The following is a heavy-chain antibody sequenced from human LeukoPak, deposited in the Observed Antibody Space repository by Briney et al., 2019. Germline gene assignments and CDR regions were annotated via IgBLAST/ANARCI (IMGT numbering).Heavy chain of an antibody. CDR1: GFTFSSFT. V-gene: IGHV3-48*01. D-gene: IGHD3-3*01. J-gene: IGHJ4*02. CDR3: ARTSGFRFLEWLSGFDY. Sequence: GGSLRLSCAASGFTFSSFTMNWVRQAPGKGLERISYISGGGSTIYYADSVKGRFTISRESAKNSLFLQMNSLRADDTAVYYCARTSGFRFLEWLSGFDYWGQGALVTVSS. CDR2: ISGGGSTI.